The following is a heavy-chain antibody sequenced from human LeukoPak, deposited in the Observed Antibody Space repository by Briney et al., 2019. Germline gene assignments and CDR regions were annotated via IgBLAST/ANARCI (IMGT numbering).Heavy chain of an antibody. CDR3: ATLGEYFDSSGYYYN. CDR2: INHSGST. J-gene: IGHJ4*02. D-gene: IGHD3-22*01. Sequence: SETLSLTCAVYGGSFSGYYWSWIRQPPGKGLEWIGEINHSGSTYYSPSLKSRVTISVDTSKNQFSLKLTSVTAADTAVYYCATLGEYFDSSGYYYNWGQGTLVTVSS. V-gene: IGHV4-34*01. CDR1: GGSFSGYY.